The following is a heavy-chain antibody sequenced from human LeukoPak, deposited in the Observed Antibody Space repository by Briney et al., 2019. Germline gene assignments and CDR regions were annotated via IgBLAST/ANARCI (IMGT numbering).Heavy chain of an antibody. V-gene: IGHV4-4*07. CDR2: IYTSGST. CDR3: ARVDVSDPHLHDAFDI. J-gene: IGHJ3*02. D-gene: IGHD2-8*01. CDR1: GGSINSYY. Sequence: PSETLSLTCTVSGGSINSYYWSWIRQPAGKGLEWIGRIYTSGSTNYNPSLKSRVTMSVDTSKNQFSLKLSSVTAADTAVYYCARVDVSDPHLHDAFDIWGQGTMVTVSS.